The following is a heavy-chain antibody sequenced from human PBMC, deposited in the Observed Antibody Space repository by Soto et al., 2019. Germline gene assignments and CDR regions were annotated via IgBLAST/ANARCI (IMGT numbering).Heavy chain of an antibody. CDR3: ARRLEVTTAFYYMDV. Sequence: GASVKVSCKASGYTFTSYGISWVRQAPGQGLEWMGWISAYNGNTNYAQKLQGRVTMTTDTSTSTAYMELRSLRSDDTAVYYCARRLEVTTAFYYMDVWGQGTTVTVSS. CDR2: ISAYNGNT. J-gene: IGHJ6*02. D-gene: IGHD4-17*01. V-gene: IGHV1-18*01. CDR1: GYTFTSYG.